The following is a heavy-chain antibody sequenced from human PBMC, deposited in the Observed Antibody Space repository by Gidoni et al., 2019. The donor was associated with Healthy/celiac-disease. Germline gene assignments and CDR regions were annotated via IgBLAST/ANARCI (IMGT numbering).Heavy chain of an antibody. CDR2: IYWDDYT. V-gene: IGHV2-5*02. CDR3: AHRQSYYDSSGDWEYFQH. CDR1: GLSLSTSGVG. Sequence: QITLKASGPTLVKPTQTLTLTCTFSGLSLSTSGVGVGWIRQPPGKALEWLALIYWDDYTRYRPSLKSRLTITKDTSKNQVVLTMTNMDPVDTATYYCAHRQSYYDSSGDWEYFQHWGQGTLVTVSS. J-gene: IGHJ1*01. D-gene: IGHD3-22*01.